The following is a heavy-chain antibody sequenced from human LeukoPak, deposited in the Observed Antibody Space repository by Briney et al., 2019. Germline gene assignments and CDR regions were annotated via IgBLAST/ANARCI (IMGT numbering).Heavy chain of an antibody. CDR2: ISSSGSTI. Sequence: GTLSLTCAVSGGSISSSNWWSWVRQPPGKGLEWVPYISSSGSTIYYADSVKGRFTISRDNAKNSLYLQMNSLRAEDTAVYYCARERGPKYYYYGMDVWGQGTTVTVSS. CDR1: GGSISSSN. J-gene: IGHJ6*02. V-gene: IGHV3-48*03. CDR3: ARERGPKYYYYGMDV. D-gene: IGHD3-10*01.